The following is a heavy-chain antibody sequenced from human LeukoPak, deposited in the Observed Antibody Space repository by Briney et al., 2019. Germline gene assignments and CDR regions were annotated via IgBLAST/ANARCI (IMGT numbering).Heavy chain of an antibody. J-gene: IGHJ4*02. V-gene: IGHV4-59*13. Sequence: SETLSLTCTVSGGSFRSYNRNWIRQSPGGGLEWIGYIYYSGSTNYNPSLQSRVSISRDTSKNEISLTLRSVTAADTAVYYCAGEVGDSGYNDYWGQGTLVTVSS. CDR2: IYYSGST. D-gene: IGHD3-22*01. CDR1: GGSFRSYN. CDR3: AGEVGDSGYNDY.